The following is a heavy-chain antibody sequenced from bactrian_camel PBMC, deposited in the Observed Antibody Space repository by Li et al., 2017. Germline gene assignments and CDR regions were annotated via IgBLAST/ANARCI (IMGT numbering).Heavy chain of an antibody. V-gene: IGHV3S63*01. CDR3: AACRVAIRDYNY. D-gene: IGHD1*01. CDR1: ELSVDRYC. Sequence: VQLVESGGGSVEAGGSLTLSCGVSELSVDRYCIGWFRVVPVKEREGVARIYTGSGNTYYADSVKGRFTISQDNAKNTVYLQMNNLQTEDTAVYYCAACRVAIRDYNYWGQGTQVTVS. CDR2: IYTGSGNT. J-gene: IGHJ4*01.